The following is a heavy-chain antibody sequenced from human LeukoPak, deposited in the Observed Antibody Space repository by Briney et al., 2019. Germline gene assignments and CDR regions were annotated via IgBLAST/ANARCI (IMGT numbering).Heavy chain of an antibody. CDR3: ARGVITTLLVY. J-gene: IGHJ4*02. V-gene: IGHV3-66*02. CDR1: GLTVSSNY. CDR2: IYSGGST. Sequence: GGSLRLSCAASGLTVSSNYMSWVRQAPGKGLEWVSVIYSGGSTYYADSVKGRFTISRDNSKNTLYLQMNSLRAEDTAVYYCARGVITTLLVYWGQGTLVTVSS. D-gene: IGHD3-22*01.